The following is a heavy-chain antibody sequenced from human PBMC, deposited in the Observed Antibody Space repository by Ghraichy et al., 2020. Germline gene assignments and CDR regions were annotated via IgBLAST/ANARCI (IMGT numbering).Heavy chain of an antibody. CDR2: ISSSSSYI. J-gene: IGHJ4*02. D-gene: IGHD6-19*01. CDR3: ARDTLAVAGTYYFDY. CDR1: GFTFSSYS. V-gene: IGHV3-21*01. Sequence: GGSLRLSCAASGFTFSSYSMNWVRQAPGKGLEWVSSISSSSSYIYYADSVKGRFTISRDNAKNSLYLQMNSLRAEDTAVYYCARDTLAVAGTYYFDYWGQGTLVTVSS.